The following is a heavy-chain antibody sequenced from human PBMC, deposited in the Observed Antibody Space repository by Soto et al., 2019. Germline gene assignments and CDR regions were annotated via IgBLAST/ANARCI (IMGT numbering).Heavy chain of an antibody. J-gene: IGHJ5*02. V-gene: IGHV4-34*01. CDR1: GGSFSGYY. Sequence: KTLETLSLTCAVYGGSFSGYYWSWIRQPPGKGLEWIGEINHSGSTNYNPSLKSRVTISVDTSKNQFSLKLSSVTAADTAVYYCARGGSTRITIFGVVIIPNNWFDPWGQGTLVTVSS. CDR2: INHSGST. CDR3: ARGGSTRITIFGVVIIPNNWFDP. D-gene: IGHD3-3*01.